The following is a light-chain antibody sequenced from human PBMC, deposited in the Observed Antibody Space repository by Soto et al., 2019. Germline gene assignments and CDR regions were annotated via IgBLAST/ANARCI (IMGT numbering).Light chain of an antibody. CDR2: GAS. V-gene: IGKV3-20*01. CDR3: QEYGRSPT. CDR1: QSVSSSY. J-gene: IGKJ4*01. Sequence: EIVMTQSPATLSVSPGERASLSCRASQSVSSSYLAWYQQKPGQAPRLLIYGASSRATGIPDRFSGSGSGTDFTLTISRLEPEDFAVYYCQEYGRSPTFGGGTKVDIK.